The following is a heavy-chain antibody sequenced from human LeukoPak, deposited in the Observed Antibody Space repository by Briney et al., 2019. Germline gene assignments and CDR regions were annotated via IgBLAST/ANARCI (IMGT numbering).Heavy chain of an antibody. J-gene: IGHJ4*02. CDR3: ARDLYDSTTQHHPPHFDS. V-gene: IGHV4-38-2*02. CDR2: VFHTGST. Sequence: GSLRLSCAASGFTFSSYGMNWVRQAPGKGLEWIGSVFHTGSTYYNPSLKSRVTISVDSSMNKFSLKMRSVTAADTAFYYCARDLYDSTTQHHPPHFDSWGQGTLVTVSS. CDR1: GFTFSSYG. D-gene: IGHD2/OR15-2a*01.